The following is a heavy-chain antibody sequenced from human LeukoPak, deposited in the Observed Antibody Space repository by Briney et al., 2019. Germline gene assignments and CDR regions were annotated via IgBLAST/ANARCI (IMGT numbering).Heavy chain of an antibody. CDR1: GVTFSGSA. V-gene: IGHV3-73*01. J-gene: IGHJ4*02. D-gene: IGHD3-10*01. Sequence: GGSLRLSCAASGVTFSGSALHWVRQASGEGVEGVGRIRSTANGYATAYAASVKGRFTISRDDSKNTAYLQMDSLKTEDTAVYYCTGNYYGSGSYADFDYWGQGTLVTVSS. CDR2: IRSTANGYAT. CDR3: TGNYYGSGSYADFDY.